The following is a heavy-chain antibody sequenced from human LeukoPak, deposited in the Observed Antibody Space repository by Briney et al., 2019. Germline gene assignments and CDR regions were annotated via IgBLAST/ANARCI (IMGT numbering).Heavy chain of an antibody. Sequence: GGSLRLSCAASGFTVGSNYMSWVRQAPGKGLEWVSVIYSGGSTYYADSVKGRFTISRDNSKNTLNLQMNSLRAGDAAVYYCARGYSSDNWGQGTLVTVSS. V-gene: IGHV3-66*01. CDR2: IYSGGST. CDR1: GFTVGSNY. D-gene: IGHD2-21*01. J-gene: IGHJ4*02. CDR3: ARGYSSDN.